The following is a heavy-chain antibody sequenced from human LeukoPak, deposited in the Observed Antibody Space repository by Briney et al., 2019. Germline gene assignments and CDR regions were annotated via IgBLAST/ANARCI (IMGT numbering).Heavy chain of an antibody. J-gene: IGHJ4*02. CDR3: ARILDSAWGELGY. Sequence: PGGSLRLSCAASGFTFSSYSMNWVRQAPGKGLEWVSYISSSSSTIYYADSVKGRFTISRDNAKNSLYLQMNSLRAEDTAVYYCARILDSAWGELGYWGQGTLVTVPS. CDR1: GFTFSSYS. V-gene: IGHV3-48*01. CDR2: ISSSSSTI. D-gene: IGHD6-19*01.